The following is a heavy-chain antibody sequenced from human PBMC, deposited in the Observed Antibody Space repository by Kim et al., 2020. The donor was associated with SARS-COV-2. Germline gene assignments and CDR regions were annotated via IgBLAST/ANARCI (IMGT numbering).Heavy chain of an antibody. CDR3: AKDPVANTVPAVDY. CDR2: ISCSGGST. D-gene: IGHD4-17*01. J-gene: IGHJ4*02. CDR1: GFTFSSYA. V-gene: IGHV3-23*01. Sequence: GGSLRLSCAASGFTFSSYAMSWVRQAPGKGLEWVSAISCSGGSTYYADSVKGRFTISRDNSKNTLYLQMNSLRAEDTAVYYCAKDPVANTVPAVDYWGQGTLVTVSS.